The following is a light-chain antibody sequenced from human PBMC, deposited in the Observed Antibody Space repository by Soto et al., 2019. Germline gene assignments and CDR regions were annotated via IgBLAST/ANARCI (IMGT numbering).Light chain of an antibody. Sequence: EIVMTQSPATLSVSPGERAALSCRASQTVSNNLAWYQQKPGQAPRLLIYGASSRATGIPDRFSGSGSGTDFTLTISRLEPEDFAVYYCQQYGSSPGTFGGGTKVDIK. V-gene: IGKV3-20*01. J-gene: IGKJ4*01. CDR1: QTVSNN. CDR3: QQYGSSPGT. CDR2: GAS.